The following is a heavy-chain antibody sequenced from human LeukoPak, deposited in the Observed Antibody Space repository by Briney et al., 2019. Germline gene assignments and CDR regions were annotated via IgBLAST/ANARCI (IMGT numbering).Heavy chain of an antibody. CDR2: IYYSGST. CDR3: ARGYDYGGNGDY. D-gene: IGHD4-23*01. Sequence: SETLSLTCTVSGGSISGYYWSWIRQPPGKGLEWIGYIYYSGSTNYNPSLKSRVTISVDTSKNQFSLKLSSVTAADTAVYYCARGYDYGGNGDYWGQGTLVTVSS. CDR1: GGSISGYY. J-gene: IGHJ4*02. V-gene: IGHV4-59*01.